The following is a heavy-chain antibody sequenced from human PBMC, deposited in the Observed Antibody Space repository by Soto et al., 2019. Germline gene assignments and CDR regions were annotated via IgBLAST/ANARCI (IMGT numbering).Heavy chain of an antibody. V-gene: IGHV3-30-3*01. D-gene: IGHD6-6*01. CDR3: AIVPSHSSSPYFDY. Sequence: QVQLVESGGGVVQPGRSLRLSCAASGFTFSNYAMHWVRQAPGKGLEWVAVISYDGSNKYYADSVKGRFTISRDNSKNTVYLQMNSLRAEDTAVYFCAIVPSHSSSPYFDYWGQGTLVTVSS. CDR2: ISYDGSNK. CDR1: GFTFSNYA. J-gene: IGHJ4*02.